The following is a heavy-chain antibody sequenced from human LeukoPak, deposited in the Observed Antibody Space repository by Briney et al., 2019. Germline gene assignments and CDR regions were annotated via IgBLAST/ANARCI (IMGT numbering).Heavy chain of an antibody. D-gene: IGHD1-26*01. J-gene: IGHJ6*03. V-gene: IGHV4-39*01. CDR3: ARSGSGSFLLPDYYYMDV. CDR2: IYYSGST. Sequence: SETLSLTCTVSGGSISSSSYYWGWLRQPPGKGLEWIGSIYYSGSTYYNPSLKSRVTISVDTSKNQFSLKLSSVTAADTAVYYCARSGSGSFLLPDYYYMDVWGKGTTVTVSS. CDR1: GGSISSSSYY.